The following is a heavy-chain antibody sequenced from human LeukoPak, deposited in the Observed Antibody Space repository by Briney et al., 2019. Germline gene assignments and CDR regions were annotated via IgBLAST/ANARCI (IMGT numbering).Heavy chain of an antibody. V-gene: IGHV4-59*08. CDR1: GGSISSYY. D-gene: IGHD6-19*01. Sequence: SETLSLTCTVSGGSISSYYWSWIRQPPGKGLEWIGYIYYSGSTNYNPSLKSRVTISVDTSKNQFSLKLSSVTAADTAVYYCARFPPYSSGWTDNWFDPWGQGTLVTVSS. CDR3: ARFPPYSSGWTDNWFDP. J-gene: IGHJ5*02. CDR2: IYYSGST.